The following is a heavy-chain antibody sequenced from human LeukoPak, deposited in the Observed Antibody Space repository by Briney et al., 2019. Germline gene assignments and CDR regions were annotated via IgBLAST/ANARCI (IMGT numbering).Heavy chain of an antibody. Sequence: SQTLSLTCAISGDSVSSSSAAWTWIRQSPSRGLEWLGRIYYRSKWYNDYAVSVKSRITMSPDTSKNQFSLHLNSVTPEDTAVYYCARDLHDASAVVITRSDHWGQGTLVTVSS. J-gene: IGHJ4*02. CDR2: IYYRSKWYN. CDR1: GDSVSSSSAA. D-gene: IGHD3-22*01. CDR3: ARDLHDASAVVITRSDH. V-gene: IGHV6-1*01.